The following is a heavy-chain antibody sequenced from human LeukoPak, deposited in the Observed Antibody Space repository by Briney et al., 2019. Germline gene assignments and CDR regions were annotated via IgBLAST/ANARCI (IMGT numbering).Heavy chain of an antibody. D-gene: IGHD2-2*03. Sequence: ASVKVSCKASGGTFSSYSIRWVRQAPGQGLEWMGGIIPIFGTANYAQKLQGRVTITTDESTSTAYMELSSLRSEDTAVYYCARDRLDIVPSGYYYYYYVDVWGKGTTVTVSS. V-gene: IGHV1-69*05. CDR2: IIPIFGTA. J-gene: IGHJ6*03. CDR1: GGTFSSYS. CDR3: ARDRLDIVPSGYYYYYYVDV.